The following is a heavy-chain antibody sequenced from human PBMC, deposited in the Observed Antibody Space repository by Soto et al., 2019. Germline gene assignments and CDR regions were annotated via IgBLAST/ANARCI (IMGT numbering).Heavy chain of an antibody. CDR2: IWYDGSNK. CDR1: GFTFSSYG. V-gene: IGHV3-30*02. D-gene: IGHD1-26*01. Sequence: GGSLRLSCAASGFTFSSYGMHWVRQAPGKGLEWVAVIWYDGSNKYYADSVKGRFTISRDNSENTLYLQMNSLRAEDTAVYYCAKVDYSGSYLDYWGQGTLVTVSS. J-gene: IGHJ4*02. CDR3: AKVDYSGSYLDY.